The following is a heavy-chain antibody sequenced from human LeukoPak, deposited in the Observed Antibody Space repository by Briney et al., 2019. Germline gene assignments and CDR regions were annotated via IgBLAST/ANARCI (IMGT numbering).Heavy chain of an antibody. D-gene: IGHD6-6*01. CDR1: GFTFSSYD. V-gene: IGHV3-13*01. J-gene: IGHJ3*02. CDR2: IGTAGDT. CDR3: GRVGGRSKAAKGDAFDI. Sequence: GGSLRLSCAASGFTFSSYDMHWGRQATGKSLEWVSAIGTAGDTYYPGSVKGRFTISRENAKNSLYLQMNSLRAGDTAVYYCGRVGGRSKAAKGDAFDIWGQGTMVTVSS.